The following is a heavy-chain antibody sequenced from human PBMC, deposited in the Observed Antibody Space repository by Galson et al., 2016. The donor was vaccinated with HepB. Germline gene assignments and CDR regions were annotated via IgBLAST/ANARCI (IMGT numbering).Heavy chain of an antibody. CDR1: GFSLSTTGVG. Sequence: PALVKPTQTLTLTCTFSGFSLSTTGVGVGWIRQPPGKALEWLALVYWDNDKRYSPSLKSRLAIMMDTSKNQVVLTMTNMDPVDTGIYYCAHTNCAGDCRGSYPYYIPDVWGLGTTVTVSS. J-gene: IGHJ6*02. CDR3: AHTNCAGDCRGSYPYYIPDV. V-gene: IGHV2-5*02. D-gene: IGHD2-21*02. CDR2: VYWDNDK.